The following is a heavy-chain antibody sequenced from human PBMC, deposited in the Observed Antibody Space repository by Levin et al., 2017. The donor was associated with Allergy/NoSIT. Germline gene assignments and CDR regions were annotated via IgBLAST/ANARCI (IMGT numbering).Heavy chain of an antibody. Sequence: PKASVKVSCAASGFTFRTFWMSWVRQAPGKGPEWVANIKQDGSDKYYVDSVEGRFTVSRDNAKNSLYLQMNSLRVEAPAVYYCARDHDGKDEYFDYWGQGTLVTVSS. CDR1: GFTFRTFW. V-gene: IGHV3-7*01. CDR3: ARDHDGKDEYFDY. J-gene: IGHJ4*02. CDR2: IKQDGSDK. D-gene: IGHD1-1*01.